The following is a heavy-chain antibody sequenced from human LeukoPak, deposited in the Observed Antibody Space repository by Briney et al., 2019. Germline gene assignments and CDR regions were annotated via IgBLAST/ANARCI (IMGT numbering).Heavy chain of an antibody. Sequence: SETLSLTCTVSGRPLNCYYWSWIRQPPGKGLEWIGYIYYSGSTNYNPSLKSRVTISVDTSKNQFSLKLTSVTAADTAVYYCARSIAVAGNDAFDIWGRGTMVTVSS. CDR1: GRPLNCYY. J-gene: IGHJ3*02. CDR3: ARSIAVAGNDAFDI. V-gene: IGHV4-59*01. D-gene: IGHD6-19*01. CDR2: IYYSGST.